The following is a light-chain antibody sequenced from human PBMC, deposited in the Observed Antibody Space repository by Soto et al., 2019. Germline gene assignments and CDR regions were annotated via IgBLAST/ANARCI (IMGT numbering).Light chain of an antibody. Sequence: QSVLTQPASVSGSPRQSITMSCTGTSSDFGGYNYVSWYQRHPGKAPKLMIYEVSNRPSGVSNRFSGSKSGNTASLTISGLQAEDEADYYCSSYTSSSTPLYVFGTGTKVTVL. CDR2: EVS. CDR3: SSYTSSSTPLYV. CDR1: SSDFGGYNY. J-gene: IGLJ1*01. V-gene: IGLV2-14*01.